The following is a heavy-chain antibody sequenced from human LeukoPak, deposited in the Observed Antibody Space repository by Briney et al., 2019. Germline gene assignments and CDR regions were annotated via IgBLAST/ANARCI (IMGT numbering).Heavy chain of an antibody. Sequence: SETLSLTCTVSGGSINSHYWSWIRQPPGKGLEWIGDIYYKGSTNYNPSLKSRVTISVDTSKNHLSLRLTSVLAADTAIYYCVRRDNTGWNYFDYWGQGILVTVSS. J-gene: IGHJ4*02. CDR3: VRRDNTGWNYFDY. V-gene: IGHV4-59*08. CDR1: GGSINSHY. CDR2: IYYKGST. D-gene: IGHD6-19*01.